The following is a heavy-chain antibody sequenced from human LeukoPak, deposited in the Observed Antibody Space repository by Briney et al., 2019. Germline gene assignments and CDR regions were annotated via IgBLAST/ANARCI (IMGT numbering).Heavy chain of an antibody. V-gene: IGHV1-2*06. CDR3: ARVGDSSGWYPGNQAADY. CDR1: GYTFTGYY. J-gene: IGHJ4*02. D-gene: IGHD6-19*01. Sequence: GASVKVSCKASGYTFTGYYMHWVRQAPGQGLEWMGRINPNSGGTNYAQKFQGRVTMTRDTSISTAYMELSRLRSDDTAVYYCARVGDSSGWYPGNQAADYWGQGTLVTVSS. CDR2: INPNSGGT.